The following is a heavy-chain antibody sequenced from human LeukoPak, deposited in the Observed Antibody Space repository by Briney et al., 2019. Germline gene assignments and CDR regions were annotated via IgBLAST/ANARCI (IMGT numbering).Heavy chain of an antibody. Sequence: GESLKISCKGSGYRFTSYWIGWVRQMPGKGLEWMGFIYPGDSDTRYSPSFQGQVTVSADKSMSTAYLQWSSLKASDTAMYYCARRRGRYSGDAFDIWGQGTMVTVSS. CDR2: IYPGDSDT. CDR3: ARRRGRYSGDAFDI. V-gene: IGHV5-51*01. J-gene: IGHJ3*02. D-gene: IGHD1-26*01. CDR1: GYRFTSYW.